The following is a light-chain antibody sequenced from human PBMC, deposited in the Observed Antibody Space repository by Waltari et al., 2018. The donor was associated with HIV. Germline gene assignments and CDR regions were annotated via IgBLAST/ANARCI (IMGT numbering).Light chain of an antibody. Sequence: DIQMTQSPSTLSASVGDRVTITCRASQSVNGWLAWYQQKLGRAPKLLIYQAYTLKSGVPSRFSGSGSGTEFTLTISSLQPDDFATYYCQKYDSAPRTFGQGTKVEIK. CDR3: QKYDSAPRT. CDR2: QAY. CDR1: QSVNGW. J-gene: IGKJ1*01. V-gene: IGKV1-5*03.